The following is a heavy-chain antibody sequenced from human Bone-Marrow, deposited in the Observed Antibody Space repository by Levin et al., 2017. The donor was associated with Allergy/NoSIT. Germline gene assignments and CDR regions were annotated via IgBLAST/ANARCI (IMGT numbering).Heavy chain of an antibody. D-gene: IGHD1-26*01. Sequence: GESLKISCAASGFIFAGYWMSWVRQAPGKGLEWVANIKQDGSETYYVDSVKGRFTISRDNTKNSLYLQMNTLRAEDTAVYYCAIDKARSESPTIFDRWGQGTLVTVSS. J-gene: IGHJ5*02. CDR1: GFIFAGYW. V-gene: IGHV3-7*01. CDR2: IKQDGSET. CDR3: AIDKARSESPTIFDR.